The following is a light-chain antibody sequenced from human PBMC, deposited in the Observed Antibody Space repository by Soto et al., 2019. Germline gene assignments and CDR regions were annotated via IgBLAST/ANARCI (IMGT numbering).Light chain of an antibody. V-gene: IGKV3-11*01. CDR3: HQRQSWPRT. CDR1: QYINTR. Sequence: EIVLTQSPATLSSFPVDRFTLSCMASQYINTRLAWYQHRPGQAPRLLIYQTSLRAAGIPARSSASGSGTDFTLTISDVQPEDFALYYCHQRQSWPRTFGQGTKVDIK. J-gene: IGKJ1*01. CDR2: QTS.